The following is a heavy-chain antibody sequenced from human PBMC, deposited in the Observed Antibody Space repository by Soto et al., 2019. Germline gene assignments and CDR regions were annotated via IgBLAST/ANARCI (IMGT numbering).Heavy chain of an antibody. V-gene: IGHV4-59*08. CDR1: GGSISSYS. D-gene: IGHD5-12*01. CDR2: VHYSGST. Sequence: PSETLSLTCTGSGGSISSYSWSWIRQPPGEGLEWIGYVHYSGSTNHSPSLKSRVAVSADTSKNQFSLNLSSVTAADTAVYYCARHKGSGYRDLFDYWGQGMLVPVSS. CDR3: ARHKGSGYRDLFDY. J-gene: IGHJ4*02.